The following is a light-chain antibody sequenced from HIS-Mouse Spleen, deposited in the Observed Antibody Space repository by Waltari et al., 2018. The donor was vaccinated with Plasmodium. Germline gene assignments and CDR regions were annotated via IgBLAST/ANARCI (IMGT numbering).Light chain of an antibody. J-gene: IGLJ2*01. CDR1: NIGSKS. CDR3: QVWDSSSDHPDVV. CDR2: DDR. Sequence: SYVLTQPPSVSVAPGKTARITCGGHNIGSKSVHWYQQKPGQAPVLVVYDDRDRPSGIPERFSGSNSGNTATLTISRVEAGDEADYYCQVWDSSSDHPDVVFGGGTKLTVL. V-gene: IGLV3-21*03.